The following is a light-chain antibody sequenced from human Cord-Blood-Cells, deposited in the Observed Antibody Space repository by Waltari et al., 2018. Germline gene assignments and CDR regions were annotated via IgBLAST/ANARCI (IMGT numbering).Light chain of an antibody. J-gene: IGKJ2*01. CDR3: QQSYSTPYT. CDR1: QSISSY. CDR2: AAS. Sequence: DIQMTQSPSSLSASVGARVTITCRASQSISSYLNWYQQKPGKAPKLLIYAASRLQSGVPSRFSGRGSGTDFTLTISSLQPEDFATYYCQQSYSTPYTVGQGTKLEIK. V-gene: IGKV1-39*01.